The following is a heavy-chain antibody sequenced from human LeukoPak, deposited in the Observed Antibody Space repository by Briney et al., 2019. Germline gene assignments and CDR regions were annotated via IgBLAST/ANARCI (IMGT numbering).Heavy chain of an antibody. CDR2: ISYDGSNK. CDR1: GFTFSNFA. J-gene: IGHJ4*02. D-gene: IGHD2-2*02. Sequence: PGRSLRLSCAASGFTFSNFAMHWVRQAPGKGLEWVAVISYDGSNKYYADSVKGRFTISRDNSKNTLYLQMNSLRAEDTAVYYCAIAHEVPAAIHPHWGQGTLVTVSS. V-gene: IGHV3-30-3*01. CDR3: AIAHEVPAAIHPH.